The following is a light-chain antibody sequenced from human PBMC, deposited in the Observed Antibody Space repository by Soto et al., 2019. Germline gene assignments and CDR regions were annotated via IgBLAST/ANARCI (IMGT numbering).Light chain of an antibody. CDR1: SSDVGAYNY. CDR3: NSYTSKSTGV. J-gene: IGLJ1*01. CDR2: DVT. Sequence: QSALTQPPSASGSPGQSVTISCTGTSSDVGAYNYVSWYQQHPGKAPKLMIYDVTKRPSGVPDRFSGSKSGNTASLTVSGLQAEDEADYYCNSYTSKSTGVFGTGTKLTVL. V-gene: IGLV2-8*01.